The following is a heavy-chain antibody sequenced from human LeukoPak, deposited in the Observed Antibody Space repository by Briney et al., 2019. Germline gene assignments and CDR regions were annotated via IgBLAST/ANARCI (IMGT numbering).Heavy chain of an antibody. CDR2: IYTSGST. J-gene: IGHJ6*03. Sequence: PSETLSLTCTVSGGSISSYYWSWIRQPAGKGLEWIGRIYTSGSTNYNPSLKSRVTMSVDTSKNQFSLKLSSVTAADKAVYYCAREATVVTPRGDYYYMDVWGKGTTVTVSS. V-gene: IGHV4-4*07. CDR1: GGSISSYY. CDR3: AREATVVTPRGDYYYMDV. D-gene: IGHD4-23*01.